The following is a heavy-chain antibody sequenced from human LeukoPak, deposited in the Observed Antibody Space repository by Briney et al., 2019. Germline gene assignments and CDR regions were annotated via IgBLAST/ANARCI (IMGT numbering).Heavy chain of an antibody. V-gene: IGHV3-30-3*01. CDR3: ARDLRMVRGVIDY. CDR2: ISYDGSNK. D-gene: IGHD3-10*01. CDR1: GFTFSSYA. J-gene: IGHJ4*02. Sequence: GGSLRLSCAASGFTFSSYAMHWVRQAPGKGLEWVAVISYDGSNKYYADSVKGRFTISRDNSKNTLHLQMNSLRAEDTAVYYCARDLRMVRGVIDYWGQGTLVTVSS.